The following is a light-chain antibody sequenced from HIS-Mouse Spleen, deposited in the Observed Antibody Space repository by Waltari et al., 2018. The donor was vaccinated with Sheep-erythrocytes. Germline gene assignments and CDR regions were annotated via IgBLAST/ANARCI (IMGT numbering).Light chain of an antibody. J-gene: IGLJ1*01. V-gene: IGLV2-11*01. Sequence: QSALTQPRSVSGSPGQSVTISCTGTSSDVGCFTYVSWYQQHPGKPPKLMIYDVSKRPSGVPDRFSGSKSGNTASLTISGLQAEDEADYYCCSYAGSYNHVFATGTKVTVL. CDR3: CSYAGSYNHV. CDR1: SSDVGCFTY. CDR2: DVS.